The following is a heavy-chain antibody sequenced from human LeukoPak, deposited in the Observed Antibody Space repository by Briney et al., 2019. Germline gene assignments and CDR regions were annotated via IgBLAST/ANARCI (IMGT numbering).Heavy chain of an antibody. J-gene: IGHJ5*02. D-gene: IGHD2-15*01. CDR1: GFTFSSYA. V-gene: IGHV3-23*01. CDR3: AKDGFRGDCIGGSCYPFDP. CDR2: IRDSPGNT. Sequence: GGSLRLFCAASGFTFSSYAMSWIRQAPGKGLEWASTIRDSPGNTYYAHSGKGRFTISRDNSKNTLYLQMNSLRAEDTALYYCAKDGFRGDCIGGSCYPFDPWGQGTLVTVSS.